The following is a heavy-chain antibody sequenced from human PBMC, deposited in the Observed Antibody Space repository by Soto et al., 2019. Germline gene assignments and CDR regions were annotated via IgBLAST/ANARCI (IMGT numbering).Heavy chain of an antibody. V-gene: IGHV3-9*01. CDR2: ISWESGRV. CDR1: GFTFENYA. J-gene: IGHJ4*02. CDR3: AKDSVFSSGWDFDF. D-gene: IGHD6-19*01. Sequence: PGGSLRLSCSASGFTFENYAMHWVRQAPGKGLEWVAGISWESGRVGYADSVKGRFTISRDNAKNSLYLQMNRLIGEDTALYFCAKDSVFSSGWDFDFWGQGTLVTVSS.